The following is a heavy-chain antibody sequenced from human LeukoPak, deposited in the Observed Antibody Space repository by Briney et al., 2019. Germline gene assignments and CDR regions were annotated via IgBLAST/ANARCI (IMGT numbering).Heavy chain of an antibody. CDR2: INHSGST. D-gene: IGHD6-19*01. J-gene: IGHJ4*02. CDR1: GGSISSYY. CDR3: ARGHRIAVAAY. Sequence: PSETLSLTCTVSGGSISSYYWSWIRQPPGKGLEWIGEINHSGSTNYNPSLKSRVTISVDTSKNQFSLKLSSVTAADTAVYYCARGHRIAVAAYWGQGTLVTVSS. V-gene: IGHV4-34*01.